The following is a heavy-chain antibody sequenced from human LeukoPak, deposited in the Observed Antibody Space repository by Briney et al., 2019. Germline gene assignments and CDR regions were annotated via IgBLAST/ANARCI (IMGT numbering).Heavy chain of an antibody. J-gene: IGHJ6*04. CDR3: ARGGGYDYVWGSYRYRDCYYGMDV. V-gene: IGHV4-34*01. CDR2: INHSGST. CDR1: GGSFSGYY. Sequence: PSETLSLTCAVYGGSFSGYYWSWIRQPPGKGLEWIGEINHSGSTNYNPSLKSRVTISVATSKNQFSLKLSSVTAADTAVYYCARGGGYDYVWGSYRYRDCYYGMDVWGKGTTVTVSS. D-gene: IGHD3-16*02.